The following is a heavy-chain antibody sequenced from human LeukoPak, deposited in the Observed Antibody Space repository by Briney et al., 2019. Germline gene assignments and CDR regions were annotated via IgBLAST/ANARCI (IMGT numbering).Heavy chain of an antibody. CDR2: ISAYNGNT. D-gene: IGHD6-19*01. CDR1: GYTFTSYG. V-gene: IGHV1-18*01. J-gene: IGHJ6*02. Sequence: AASVKVSCKASGYTFTSYGISWVRQAPGQGLEWMGWISAYNGNTNYAQKLQGRVTMTTDTSTGTAYMELRSLRSDDTAVYYCARSTGWSPREYGMDVWGQGTTVTVSS. CDR3: ARSTGWSPREYGMDV.